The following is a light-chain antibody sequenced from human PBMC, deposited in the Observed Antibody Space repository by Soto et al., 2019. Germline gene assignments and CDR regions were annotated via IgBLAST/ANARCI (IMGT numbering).Light chain of an antibody. CDR3: ISYKTDDTFV. CDR1: RSVIGASNS. CDR2: EAT. Sequence: QSALTQPASVSGSPGQSITISCAGTRSVIGASNSVSWYQHLPGRSPTLIIYEATNRPSGVSERFSGSKAGDTASLTISGLQADDESEYFCISYKTDDTFVFGGGTKVTVL. J-gene: IGLJ1*01. V-gene: IGLV2-14*01.